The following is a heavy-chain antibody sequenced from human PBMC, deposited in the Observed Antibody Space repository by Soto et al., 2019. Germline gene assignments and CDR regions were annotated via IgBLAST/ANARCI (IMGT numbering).Heavy chain of an antibody. CDR2: ISRDGGTK. V-gene: IGHV3-30*03. D-gene: IGHD2-8*02. CDR3: TGEVASGY. Sequence: QVQLVESGGGVVQPGRSLRLSCAVSGFTVSTYGMHWVRQAPGKGLEWVAVISRDGGTKYYADSVKGRFTISRDNSRNPLSLEMDSLRGVDMAVYYCTGEVASGYWGQGTLVTVSS. CDR1: GFTVSTYG. J-gene: IGHJ4*02.